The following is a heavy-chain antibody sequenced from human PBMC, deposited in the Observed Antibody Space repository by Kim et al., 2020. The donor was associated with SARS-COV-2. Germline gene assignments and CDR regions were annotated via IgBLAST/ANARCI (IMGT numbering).Heavy chain of an antibody. Sequence: ASVKVSCKASGYTFTSYAMHWVRQAPGQRLEWMGWINAGNGNTKYSQKFQGRVTITRDTSASTAYMELSSLRSEDTAVYYCARLGTPYYYYGMDVWGQGTTVTVSS. CDR3: ARLGTPYYYYGMDV. CDR1: GYTFTSYA. V-gene: IGHV1-3*01. CDR2: INAGNGNT. D-gene: IGHD3-16*01. J-gene: IGHJ6*02.